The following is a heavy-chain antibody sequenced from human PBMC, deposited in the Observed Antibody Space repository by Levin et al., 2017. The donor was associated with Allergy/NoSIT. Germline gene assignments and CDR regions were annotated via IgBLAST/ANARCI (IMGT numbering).Heavy chain of an antibody. D-gene: IGHD3-3*01. CDR3: ARDDYDFWSGYGSFFDY. Sequence: GESLKISCAASGFTFSSYWMSWVRQAPGKGLEWVANIKQDGSEKYYVDSVKGRFTISRDNAKNSLYLQMNSLRAEDTAVYYCARDDYDFWSGYGSFFDYWGQGTLVTVSS. V-gene: IGHV3-7*01. J-gene: IGHJ4*02. CDR2: IKQDGSEK. CDR1: GFTFSSYW.